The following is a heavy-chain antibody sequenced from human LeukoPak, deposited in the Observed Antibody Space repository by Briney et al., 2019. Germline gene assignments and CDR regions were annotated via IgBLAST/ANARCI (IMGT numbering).Heavy chain of an antibody. CDR1: GGSISSSSYY. CDR2: IYYSGST. D-gene: IGHD5-24*01. Sequence: SETLSLTCTVSGGSISSSSYYWSWIRQPPGKGLEWIGYIYYSGSTNYNPSLKSRVTISVDTSKNQFSLKLSSVTAADTAVYYCARDPGDGYQTTWGQGTLVTVSS. J-gene: IGHJ5*02. V-gene: IGHV4-61*01. CDR3: ARDPGDGYQTT.